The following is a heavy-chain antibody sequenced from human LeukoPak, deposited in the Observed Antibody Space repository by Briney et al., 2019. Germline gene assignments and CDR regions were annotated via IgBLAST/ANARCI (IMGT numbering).Heavy chain of an antibody. Sequence: PSETLSLTCTVSGGSISSYCWSWIRQPAGKGLEWIERIYTSGSTNYNPSLKSRVTMSVDTSKNQFSLKLSSVTAADTAVYYCARVELLWFGELLGPFDIWGKGQWSPSLQ. CDR2: IYTSGST. V-gene: IGHV4-4*07. J-gene: IGHJ3*02. D-gene: IGHD3-10*01. CDR3: ARVELLWFGELLGPFDI. CDR1: GGSISSYC.